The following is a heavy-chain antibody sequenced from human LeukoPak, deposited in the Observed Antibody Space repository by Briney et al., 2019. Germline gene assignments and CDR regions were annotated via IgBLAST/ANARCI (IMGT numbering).Heavy chain of an antibody. Sequence: ASVKVSCKASGYTFTSYAMNWVRRAPGQGLEWMGRINTNTGNPTYAQGFTGRFVFSLDTSVSTAYLQISSLKAEDTAVYYCARDLNYGGVDYWGQGTLVTVSS. J-gene: IGHJ4*02. CDR3: ARDLNYGGVDY. CDR2: INTNTGNP. V-gene: IGHV7-4-1*02. D-gene: IGHD4-23*01. CDR1: GYTFTSYA.